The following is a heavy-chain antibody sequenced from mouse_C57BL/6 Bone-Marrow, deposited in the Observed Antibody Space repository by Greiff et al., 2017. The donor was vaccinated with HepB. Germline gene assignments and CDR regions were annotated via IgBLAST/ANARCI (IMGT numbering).Heavy chain of an antibody. V-gene: IGHV5-16*01. J-gene: IGHJ1*03. CDR2: INYDGSST. CDR1: GFTFSDYY. Sequence: EVKLVESEGGLVQPGSSMKLSCTASGFTFSDYYMAWVRQVPEKGLEWVANINYDGSSTYYLDSLKSRFIISRDNAKNILYLQMSSLKSEDTATYYCARVNYGSGRYFDVWGTGTTVTVSS. CDR3: ARVNYGSGRYFDV. D-gene: IGHD1-1*01.